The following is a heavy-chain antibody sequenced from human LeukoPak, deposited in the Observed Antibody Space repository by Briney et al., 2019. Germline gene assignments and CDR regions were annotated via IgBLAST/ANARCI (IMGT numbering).Heavy chain of an antibody. CDR1: GFTFSSYS. Sequence: GGSLRLSCAASGFTFSSYSMNWVRQAPGKGLEWVSYISSSSSTIYYADSVKGRFTISRDNAKNSLYLQMNSLRAEDTAVYYCARDLFSIRPDVWFGEVDLEPSDYWGQGTLVTVSS. CDR2: ISSSSSTI. CDR3: ARDLFSIRPDVWFGEVDLEPSDY. J-gene: IGHJ4*02. D-gene: IGHD3-10*01. V-gene: IGHV3-48*04.